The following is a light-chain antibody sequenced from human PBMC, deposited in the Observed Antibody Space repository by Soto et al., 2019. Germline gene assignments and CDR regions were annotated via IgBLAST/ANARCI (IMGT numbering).Light chain of an antibody. CDR2: DVT. Sequence: QSGLNQPAAVSGSPGQSVTIYYTGTSSDVGGFNYVSWYQQHPGKAPKLMIYDVTNRPSGFSYRFSGSKSGNTASLTISGLQAEDEDDYYCNSYTISSTYVFGTGTKVTVL. V-gene: IGLV2-14*03. J-gene: IGLJ1*01. CDR1: SSDVGGFNY. CDR3: NSYTISSTYV.